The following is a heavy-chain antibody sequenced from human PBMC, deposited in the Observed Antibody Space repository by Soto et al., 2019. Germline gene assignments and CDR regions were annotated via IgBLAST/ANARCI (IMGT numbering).Heavy chain of an antibody. CDR3: ARGFYTMVRLDAFDI. CDR1: GGSISSSSYY. J-gene: IGHJ3*02. CDR2: IYYSGST. V-gene: IGHV4-39*01. D-gene: IGHD3-10*01. Sequence: SETLSLTCTVSGGSISSSSYYWGWIRQPPGKGLEWIGSIYYSGSTYYNPSLKSRVTISVDTSKNQFSLKLSSVTAADTAVYYCARGFYTMVRLDAFDIWGQGTMVTVSS.